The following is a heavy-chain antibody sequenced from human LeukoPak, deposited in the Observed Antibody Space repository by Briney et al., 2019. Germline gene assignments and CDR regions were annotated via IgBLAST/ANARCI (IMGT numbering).Heavy chain of an antibody. D-gene: IGHD4-23*01. CDR2: IIPILGIA. CDR1: GGTFSSXX. V-gene: IGHV1-69*04. CDR3: ARDRDYGGNSDY. J-gene: IGHJ4*02. Sequence: XSVXXSCKASGGTFSSXXISWVXXAXXQXLXWMGRIIPILGIANYAQKFQGRVTITADKSTSTAYMELSSLRSEDTAVYYCARDRDYGGNSDYWGQGTLVTVSS.